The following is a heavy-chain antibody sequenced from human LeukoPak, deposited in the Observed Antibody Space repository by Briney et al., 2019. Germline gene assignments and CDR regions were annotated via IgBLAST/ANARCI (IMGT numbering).Heavy chain of an antibody. CDR2: ISSSGGST. Sequence: GGSLRLSCAVSGFTFANYGMSWVRQAPGKGLEWVSGISSSGGSTYYADSVKGRFTISRDNPKNTLYLQMNSLRAEETAVYYCAKDWDIVVVVAATASWGQGTLVTVSS. CDR3: AKDWDIVVVVAATAS. V-gene: IGHV3-23*01. D-gene: IGHD2-15*01. J-gene: IGHJ5*02. CDR1: GFTFANYG.